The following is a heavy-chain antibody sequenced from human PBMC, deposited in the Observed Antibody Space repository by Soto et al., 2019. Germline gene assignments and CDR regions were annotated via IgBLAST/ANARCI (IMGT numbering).Heavy chain of an antibody. J-gene: IGHJ5*01. CDR1: GGSISSSNW. CDR2: IYHTGST. Sequence: SETLSLTCAVSGGSISSSNWWTWVRQPPGMGLEWIGEIYHTGSTNYNPSLKGRVTISLDKSKNQFSLKLSSVTAADTAVYYCARYIQWLDPWGQGTLVTVSS. D-gene: IGHD5-18*01. CDR3: ARYIQWLDP. V-gene: IGHV4-4*02.